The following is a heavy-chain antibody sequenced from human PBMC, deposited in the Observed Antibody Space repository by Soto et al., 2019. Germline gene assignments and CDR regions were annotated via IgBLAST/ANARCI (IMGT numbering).Heavy chain of an antibody. CDR1: GGSISTYY. J-gene: IGHJ5*02. Sequence: QVQLQESGPGLVKPSETLSLTCTVSGGSISTYYWSWIRQPPGKGLEWIGYIYYSGSTNYNPSLTSRVTLSVDTSKNQFSLKLSSVTAADTAVYYCARDGLEGWFDPWGQGTLVTVSS. CDR3: ARDGLEGWFDP. V-gene: IGHV4-59*01. CDR2: IYYSGST.